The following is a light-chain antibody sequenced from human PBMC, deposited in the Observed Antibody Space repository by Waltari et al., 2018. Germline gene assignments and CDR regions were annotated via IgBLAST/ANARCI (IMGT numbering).Light chain of an antibody. V-gene: IGKV3-15*01. CDR1: QIVINN. Sequence: EVVMTQSPATLSLSPCERATLSCRASQIVINNLAWYQQKPGQAPRLVIYAASPRATGIPASFSGSGSGTEFTLTISSLQSEDFAVYYCQQYNNWPLTFGQGTKVEI. CDR2: AAS. CDR3: QQYNNWPLT. J-gene: IGKJ1*01.